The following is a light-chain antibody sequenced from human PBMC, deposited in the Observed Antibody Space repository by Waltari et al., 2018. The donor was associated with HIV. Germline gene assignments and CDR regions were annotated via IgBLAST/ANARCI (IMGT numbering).Light chain of an antibody. CDR3: ESYTSTSVWV. Sequence: QSALTQPASVSGSPGQSLTISCTGSSHDVGGYNYVSWYQQHPGKAPRLMIYDVSTRPSGVSDRFSGSKSGDTASLTISGLQPEDEADYYCESYTSTSVWVFGGGTRLTVL. V-gene: IGLV2-14*03. CDR2: DVS. J-gene: IGLJ3*02. CDR1: SHDVGGYNY.